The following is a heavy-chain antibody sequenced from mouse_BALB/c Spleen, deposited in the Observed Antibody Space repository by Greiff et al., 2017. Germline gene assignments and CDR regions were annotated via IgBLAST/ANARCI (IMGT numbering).Heavy chain of an antibody. CDR2: ISSGSSTI. J-gene: IGHJ1*01. V-gene: IGHV5-17*02. CDR3: ARRGSSYGYWYFDV. CDR1: GFTFSSFG. D-gene: IGHD1-1*01. Sequence: EVQGVESGGGLVQPGGSRKLSCAASGFTFSSFGMHWVRQAPEKGLEWVAYISSGSSTIYYADTVKGRFTISRDNPKNTLFLQMTSLRSEDTAMYYCARRGSSYGYWYFDVWGAGTTVTVSS.